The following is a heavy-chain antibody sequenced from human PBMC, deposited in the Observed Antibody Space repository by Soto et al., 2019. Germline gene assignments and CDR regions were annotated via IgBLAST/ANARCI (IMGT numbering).Heavy chain of an antibody. V-gene: IGHV3-74*01. CDR1: GFTFSSYW. Sequence: GGSLRLSCAASGFTFSSYWMHWVRQAPGKGLVWVSRINSDGSSTSYADSVKGRFAISRDNAKNTLYLQMNSLRAEDTAVYYCARSSSSWYLFFDYWGQGTLVTVSS. CDR3: ARSSSSWYLFFDY. J-gene: IGHJ4*02. CDR2: INSDGSST. D-gene: IGHD6-13*01.